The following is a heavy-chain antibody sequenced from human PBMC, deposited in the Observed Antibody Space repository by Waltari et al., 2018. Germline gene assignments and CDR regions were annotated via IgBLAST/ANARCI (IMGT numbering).Heavy chain of an antibody. CDR1: GYSCSDDD. J-gene: IGHJ4*02. CDR2: IKPNSGET. Sequence: QVPLVQSGAEVGKPGDSVKASCQATGYSCSDDDIYWVRQAPGQGLEWMAWIKPNSGETKYAQKFQGRVTLTRDTSISTAYMELPRMTVDDTAVYYCARGNHLDFWGQGTIVTVSS. CDR3: ARGNHLDF. V-gene: IGHV1-2*02.